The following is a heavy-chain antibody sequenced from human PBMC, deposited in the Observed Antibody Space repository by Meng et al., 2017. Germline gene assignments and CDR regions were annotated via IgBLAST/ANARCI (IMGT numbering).Heavy chain of an antibody. V-gene: IGHV3-33*01. J-gene: IGHJ2*01. CDR3: ARGLSTTYWYFDL. D-gene: IGHD2/OR15-2a*01. CDR1: GFTFSSYG. CDR2: IWYDGSNK. Sequence: QRRRGGSGGGVVQPGRSLRLSCAAAGFTFSSYGMHWVRQAPGKGLEWVAVIWYDGSNKYYADSVKGRFTISRDNSKNTLYLQMNSLRAEDTAVYYCARGLSTTYWYFDLWGRGTLVTVSS.